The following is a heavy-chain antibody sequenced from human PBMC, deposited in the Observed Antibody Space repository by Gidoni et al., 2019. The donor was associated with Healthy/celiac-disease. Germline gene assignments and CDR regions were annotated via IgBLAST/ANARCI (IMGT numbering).Heavy chain of an antibody. CDR1: GFTVSSNY. Sequence: EVQLVESGGGLIQPGGSLRLSCAASGFTVSSNYMSWVRQAPGKGLEWVAVIYSGGSTYYADSVKGRFTISRDNSKNTLYLQMNSLRAEDTAVYYCARDAYVAGDSFDIWGQGTMVTVSS. CDR3: ARDAYVAGDSFDI. D-gene: IGHD6-19*01. V-gene: IGHV3-53*01. CDR2: IYSGGST. J-gene: IGHJ3*02.